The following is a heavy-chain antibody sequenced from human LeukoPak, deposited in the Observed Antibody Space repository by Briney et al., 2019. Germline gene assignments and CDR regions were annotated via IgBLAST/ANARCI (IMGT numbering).Heavy chain of an antibody. CDR1: GYTFTSYA. V-gene: IGHV1-8*03. CDR3: ARERYCSGGSCYHDAFDI. CDR2: MNPNSGNT. J-gene: IGHJ3*02. Sequence: ASVKVSCKASGYTFTSYAMNWVRQATGQGLEWMGWMNPNSGNTGYAQKFQGRVTITRNTSISTAYMELSSLRSEDTAVYYCARERYCSGGSCYHDAFDIWGQGTMVTVSS. D-gene: IGHD2-15*01.